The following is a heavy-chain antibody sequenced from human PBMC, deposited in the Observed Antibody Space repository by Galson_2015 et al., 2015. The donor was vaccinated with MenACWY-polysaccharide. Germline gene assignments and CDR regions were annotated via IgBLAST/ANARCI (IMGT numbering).Heavy chain of an antibody. D-gene: IGHD7-27*01. CDR1: GFIFSGYW. J-gene: IGHJ6*02. CDR2: IKKDGSEK. Sequence: SLRLSCAASGFIFSGYWMTWVRQAPGKGLEWVANIKKDGSEKYYVDSVKGRFTISRDNAKDSLYLQMNSLRAEDTAVYFCARGHLGLGLWGQGTTVTVSS. V-gene: IGHV3-7*01. CDR3: ARGHLGLGL.